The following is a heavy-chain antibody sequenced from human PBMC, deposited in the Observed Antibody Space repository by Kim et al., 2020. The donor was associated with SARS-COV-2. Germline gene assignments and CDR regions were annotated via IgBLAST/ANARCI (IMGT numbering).Heavy chain of an antibody. CDR2: GST. V-gene: IGHV3-23*01. J-gene: IGHJ4*02. Sequence: GSTYYADSVKGRFTISRDNSKNTLYLQMNSLRAEDTAVYYCAKVPGAFDYWGQGTLVTVSS. CDR3: AKVPGAFDY. D-gene: IGHD3-10*01.